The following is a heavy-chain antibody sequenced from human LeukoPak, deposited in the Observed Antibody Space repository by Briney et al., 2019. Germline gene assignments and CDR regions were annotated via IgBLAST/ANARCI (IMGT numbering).Heavy chain of an antibody. V-gene: IGHV3-48*01. Sequence: GGSLRLSRVNTGSTFSSYSMNWVRQAPGKGLEWVSYISSSSSTTNFADSVKGRFTISRDNAKKSLYLQMNSLRAEDTAVYYCATVVVMDTSYWGQGTLVIVSS. CDR1: GSTFSSYS. J-gene: IGHJ4*02. CDR3: ATVVVMDTSY. D-gene: IGHD2-15*01. CDR2: ISSSSSTT.